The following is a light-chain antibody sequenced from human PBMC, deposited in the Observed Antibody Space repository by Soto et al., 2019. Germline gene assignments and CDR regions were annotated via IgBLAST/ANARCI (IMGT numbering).Light chain of an antibody. J-gene: IGLJ1*01. V-gene: IGLV2-14*01. CDR2: EVS. CDR1: SSDVGSYNY. Sequence: QSALTQPASVSGSPGQSITISCTGTSSDVGSYNYVSWYPQHPGKAPKLMIYEVSDRPSGISSRFSGSKSGNTASLTISGLQTEDEADYYCSSYTRSSTLFGTGTKLTVL. CDR3: SSYTRSSTL.